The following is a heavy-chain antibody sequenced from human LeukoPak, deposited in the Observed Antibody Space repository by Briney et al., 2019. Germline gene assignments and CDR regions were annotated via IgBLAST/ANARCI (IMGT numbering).Heavy chain of an antibody. CDR3: ARFDYDSSGYYAHFDY. Sequence: IPIFGTANYAQKFQGRVTITADESTSTAYMELSSLRSEDTAVYYCARFDYDSSGYYAHFDYWGQGTLVTVSS. D-gene: IGHD3-22*01. CDR2: IPIFGTA. V-gene: IGHV1-69*01. J-gene: IGHJ4*02.